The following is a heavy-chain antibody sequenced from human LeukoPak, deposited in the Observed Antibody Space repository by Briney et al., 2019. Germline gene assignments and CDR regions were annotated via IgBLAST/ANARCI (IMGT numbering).Heavy chain of an antibody. Sequence: GASVKFSFKASGSSFVLYGISWVRPAPGEGPEWMGWISGSTGDTNYAQKFQGRVTITADASSSTAYMELRSLRSDDTAVYYCARDENYGIFFNVDYWGQGTLVTVSS. V-gene: IGHV1-18*01. CDR1: GSSFVLYG. CDR3: ARDENYGIFFNVDY. D-gene: IGHD4-17*01. CDR2: ISGSTGDT. J-gene: IGHJ4*01.